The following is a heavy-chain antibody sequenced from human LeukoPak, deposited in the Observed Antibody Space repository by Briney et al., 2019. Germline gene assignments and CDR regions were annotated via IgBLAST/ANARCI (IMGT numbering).Heavy chain of an antibody. D-gene: IGHD3-10*01. V-gene: IGHV4-59*12. J-gene: IGHJ5*02. CDR1: GGSISSYY. CDR3: ARDSGTTGEVKFDP. Sequence: PSETLSLTCTVSGGSISSYYWSWIRQPPGKGLEWIGYIYYSGSTNYNPSLKSRVTMSVDTSKNQFSLKLSSVIAADTAVYYCARDSGTTGEVKFDPWGQGTLVTVSS. CDR2: IYYSGST.